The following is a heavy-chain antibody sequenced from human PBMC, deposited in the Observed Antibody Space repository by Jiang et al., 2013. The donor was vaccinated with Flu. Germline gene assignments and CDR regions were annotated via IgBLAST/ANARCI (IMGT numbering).Heavy chain of an antibody. CDR1: GDSVSSYSAT. J-gene: IGHJ4*02. Sequence: QTLSLTCVISGDSVSSYSATWTWIRQSPSRGLEWLGRTYYRSKWYNDYAVSVKSRITINPDTSKNQFSLQLNSVTPEDTAVYYCARVGGSGRSLDYWGQGTLVTVPS. CDR2: TYYRSKWYN. CDR3: ARVGGSGRSLDY. V-gene: IGHV6-1*01. D-gene: IGHD3-3*01.